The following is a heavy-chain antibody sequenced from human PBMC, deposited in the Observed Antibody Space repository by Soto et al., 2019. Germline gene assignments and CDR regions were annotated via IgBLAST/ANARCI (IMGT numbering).Heavy chain of an antibody. Sequence: PSETLSLTCTVSGGSISSYYWSWIRQPPGKGLEWIGYIYYSGSTNYNPSLKSRVTISVDTSKNQFSLKLSSVTAADTAVYYCARHSRHYDFWSGYFDPWGQGTLVTVSS. CDR3: ARHSRHYDFWSGYFDP. D-gene: IGHD3-3*01. V-gene: IGHV4-59*08. CDR1: GGSISSYY. J-gene: IGHJ5*02. CDR2: IYYSGST.